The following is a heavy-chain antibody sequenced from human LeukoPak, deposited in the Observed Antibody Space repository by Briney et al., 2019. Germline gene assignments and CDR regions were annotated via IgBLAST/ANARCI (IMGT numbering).Heavy chain of an antibody. CDR3: ITGISGWPPQDY. CDR2: IKSKTDGGTT. V-gene: IGHV3-15*07. Sequence: PGGSLRLSCAASGFTFSNAWMNWVRQAPGKGLEWVGRIKSKTDGGTTDYAAPVKGRFTISRDDSKNTLYLQMNSLKTEDTTVYYCITGISGWPPQDYWGQGTLATVSS. D-gene: IGHD6-19*01. CDR1: GFTFSNAW. J-gene: IGHJ4*02.